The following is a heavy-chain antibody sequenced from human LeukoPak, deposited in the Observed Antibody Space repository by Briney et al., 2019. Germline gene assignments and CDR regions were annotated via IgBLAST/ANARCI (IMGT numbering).Heavy chain of an antibody. D-gene: IGHD3-16*02. CDR2: IYSDNT. CDR3: AKVIPPPYYYYYMDV. V-gene: IGHV3-66*03. Sequence: GGSLRLSCTVSGFTVSSNSMSWVRQAPGKGLEWVSFIYSDNTHYSDSVKGRFTISRDNSKNTLYLQMNSLRAEDTAVYYCAKVIPPPYYYYYMDVWGKGTTVTISS. CDR1: GFTVSSNS. J-gene: IGHJ6*03.